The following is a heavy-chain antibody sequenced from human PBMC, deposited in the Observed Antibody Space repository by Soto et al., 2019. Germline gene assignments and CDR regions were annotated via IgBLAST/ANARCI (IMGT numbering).Heavy chain of an antibody. CDR3: ARNMDYYYGPGSGNGHGF. Sequence: QVQLVQSGAEVKEPGDSVRVSCEASGYTFTSYYIHWVRQAPGQGLEWMGWINPKFGDTTYAQDFQDRVSMTRDMYISTVYTELSRLTSDDTAKYYCARNMDYYYGPGSGNGHGFWGQGTTVTVFS. CDR1: GYTFTSYY. D-gene: IGHD3-10*01. CDR2: INPKFGDT. V-gene: IGHV1-2*02. J-gene: IGHJ6*02.